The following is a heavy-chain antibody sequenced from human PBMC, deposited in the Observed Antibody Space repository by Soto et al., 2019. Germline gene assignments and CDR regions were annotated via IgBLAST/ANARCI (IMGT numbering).Heavy chain of an antibody. CDR1: GGSISSYY. Sequence: SETLSLTCTVSGGSISSYYWSWIRQPPGKGLEWIGYIYYSGSTNYNPSLKSRVTISVDTSKNQFSLKLSSVTAADTAVYYCARGTWFGELLHWFDPWGQGTLVTSPQ. CDR3: ARGTWFGELLHWFDP. CDR2: IYYSGST. J-gene: IGHJ5*02. V-gene: IGHV4-59*01. D-gene: IGHD3-10*01.